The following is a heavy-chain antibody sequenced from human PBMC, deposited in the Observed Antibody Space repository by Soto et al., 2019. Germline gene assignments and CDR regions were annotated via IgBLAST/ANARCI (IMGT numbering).Heavy chain of an antibody. CDR1: GGSVNSGSHY. Sequence: PSETLSLTCTVSGGSVNSGSHYWNWIRQSPGKGLEWIGYIYYNGGTNNNPSLKSRVTISVDKSKNQFSLRLSSVTAADTAVYYCASSSLYGMDVWGQGTTVTVSS. V-gene: IGHV4-61*01. CDR2: IYYNGGT. CDR3: ASSSLYGMDV. J-gene: IGHJ6*02.